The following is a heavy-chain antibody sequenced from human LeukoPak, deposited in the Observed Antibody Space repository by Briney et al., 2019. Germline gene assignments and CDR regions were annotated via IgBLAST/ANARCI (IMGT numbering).Heavy chain of an antibody. D-gene: IGHD6-19*01. Sequence: PGGSLRLSCAASGFTFSSYWMHWVRQAPGKGLVWVSHINPGRSTTGYADSVRGRFTISRDNSKNTLYLQMNSLRAEDTAVYYCAKDHSSGDAFDIWGQGTMVTVSS. CDR3: AKDHSSGDAFDI. J-gene: IGHJ3*02. CDR1: GFTFSSYW. CDR2: INPGRSTT. V-gene: IGHV3-74*01.